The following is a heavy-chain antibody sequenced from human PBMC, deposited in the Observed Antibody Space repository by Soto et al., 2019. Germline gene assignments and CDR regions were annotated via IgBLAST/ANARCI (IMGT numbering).Heavy chain of an antibody. D-gene: IGHD1-26*01. V-gene: IGHV4-39*01. J-gene: IGHJ5*02. CDR1: GGSITSSSYY. CDR3: ATQEVGGSYVYTFDP. CDR2: IYYSGST. Sequence: QLHLRESRPGLVKPSETLSLTCTVSGGSITSSSYYWGWIRQPPGKGLEWIGSIYYSGSTYYNQSLKRRVTISVDTSKNQFSLKLSSVTAADTAVYYCATQEVGGSYVYTFDPWGQGTLVTVSS.